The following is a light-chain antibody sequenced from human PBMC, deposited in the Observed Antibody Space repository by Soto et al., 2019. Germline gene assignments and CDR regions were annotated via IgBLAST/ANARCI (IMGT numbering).Light chain of an antibody. CDR1: QSLLNSANDKIH. CDR3: QQYFSAHLT. Sequence: DIVMTQSPDSLSVSLGERATINCKSSQSLLNSANDKIHLAWYQQKPGRPPKLLIWRASTRDSGVPDRFSGSGSGTDFTLTISSLQAEDVATYYCQQYFSAHLTFGGGTKVEIK. CDR2: RAS. V-gene: IGKV4-1*01. J-gene: IGKJ4*01.